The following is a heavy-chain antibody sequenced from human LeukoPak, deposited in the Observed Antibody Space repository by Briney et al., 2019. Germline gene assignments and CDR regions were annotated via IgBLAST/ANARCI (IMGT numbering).Heavy chain of an antibody. CDR3: VRDGYGLGKGYFDY. CDR1: GYTFTNYG. Sequence: ASVKVSCKTSGYTFTNYGISWVRQAPGQGLEWMGWISAYNGNTNYEQKFQGRVTMTTDTMTTDTSTSTVYMELRSLRSDDTAVYYCVRDGYGLGKGYFDYWGQGTLVTVSS. J-gene: IGHJ4*02. V-gene: IGHV1-18*01. D-gene: IGHD3-10*01. CDR2: ISAYNGNT.